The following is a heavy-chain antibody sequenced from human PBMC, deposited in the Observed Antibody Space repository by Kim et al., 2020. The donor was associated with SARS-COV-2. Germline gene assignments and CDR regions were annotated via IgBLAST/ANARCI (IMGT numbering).Heavy chain of an antibody. V-gene: IGHV3-33*06. J-gene: IGHJ5*02. D-gene: IGHD5-12*01. CDR2: IWYDGSNK. CDR3: AKPRGYSGYDLVDP. Sequence: GGSLRLSCAASGFTFSSYGMHWVRQAPGKGLEWVAVIWYDGSNKYYADSVKGRFTISRDNSKNTLYLQMNSLRAEDTAVYYCAKPRGYSGYDLVDPWGQGTLVTVSS. CDR1: GFTFSSYG.